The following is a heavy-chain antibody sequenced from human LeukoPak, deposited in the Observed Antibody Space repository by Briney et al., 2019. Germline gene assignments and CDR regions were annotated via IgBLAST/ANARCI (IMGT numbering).Heavy chain of an antibody. CDR2: IYHTGST. Sequence: PSETLSLTCAVSGDSVSSNNWWSWVCQPPGKGLEWIGEIYHTGSTNYNPSLKSRVTISVDTSKNQFSLKLSSVTAADTAVYYCARVGSGRSDDYVWGSYLDYWGQGTLVTVSS. CDR1: GDSVSSNNW. J-gene: IGHJ4*02. V-gene: IGHV4-4*02. D-gene: IGHD3-16*01. CDR3: ARVGSGRSDDYVWGSYLDY.